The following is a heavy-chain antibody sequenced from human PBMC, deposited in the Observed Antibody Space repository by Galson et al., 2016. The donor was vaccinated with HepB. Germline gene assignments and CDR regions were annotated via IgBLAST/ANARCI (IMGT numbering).Heavy chain of an antibody. V-gene: IGHV3-53*05. CDR1: GFTVSSHH. J-gene: IGHJ5*02. D-gene: IGHD6-6*01. CDR2: YYAAGKI. Sequence: SLRLSCAASGFTVSSHHMSWVRQIAGKDLEWVSVYYAAGKIFYADSVKGRFTISRDNSENTLHLQMNNLRPEDTATYYCARVGYTRSSAGWFDAWGQGALVTVSS. CDR3: ARVGYTRSSAGWFDA.